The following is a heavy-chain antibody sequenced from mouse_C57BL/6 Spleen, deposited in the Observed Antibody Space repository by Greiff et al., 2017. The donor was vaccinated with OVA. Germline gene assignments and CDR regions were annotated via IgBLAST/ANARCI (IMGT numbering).Heavy chain of an antibody. V-gene: IGHV1-55*01. CDR3: AREGDYDYDRAWFAY. J-gene: IGHJ3*01. CDR1: GYTFTSYW. CDR2: IYPGSGST. Sequence: VQLQQPGAELVKPGASVKMSCKASGYTFTSYWITWVKQRPGQGLEWIGDIYPGSGSTNYNEKFKSKATLTVDTSSSTAYTQLSSLTSEDSAVYYCAREGDYDYDRAWFAYWGQGTLVTVSA. D-gene: IGHD2-4*01.